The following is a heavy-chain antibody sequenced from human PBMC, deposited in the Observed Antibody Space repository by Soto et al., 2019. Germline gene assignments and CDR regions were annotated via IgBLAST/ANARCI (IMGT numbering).Heavy chain of an antibody. CDR2: IYYSGST. J-gene: IGHJ4*02. CDR3: ASHNYGSGRTYFDY. D-gene: IGHD3-10*01. Sequence: QVQLQESGPGLVKPSETLSLTCTVSGGSISSYYWSWIRQPPGKGLEWIGYIYYSGSTNYNPSLKSRVTISVDTSKNQFSLKLNSMPAADTAGYYCASHNYGSGRTYFDYWGQGTLVTVSS. CDR1: GGSISSYY. V-gene: IGHV4-59*08.